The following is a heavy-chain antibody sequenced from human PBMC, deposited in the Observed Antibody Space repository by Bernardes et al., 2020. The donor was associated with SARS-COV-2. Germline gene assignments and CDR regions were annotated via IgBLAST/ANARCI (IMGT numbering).Heavy chain of an antibody. Sequence: SVKVSCKASGGAFSDYAISWVRQAPGQGLEWMGGIIPVFNTPTYAQKFQGRVTITADESTSTIYMVLNSLRSEDTAVYYCARIGALGELPSFDYWGQGTLVTVSS. CDR3: ARIGALGELPSFDY. V-gene: IGHV1-69*13. D-gene: IGHD3-16*02. J-gene: IGHJ4*02. CDR2: IIPVFNTP. CDR1: GGAFSDYA.